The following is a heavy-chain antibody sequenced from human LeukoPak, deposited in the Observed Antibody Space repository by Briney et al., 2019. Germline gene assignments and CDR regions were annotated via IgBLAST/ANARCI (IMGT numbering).Heavy chain of an antibody. J-gene: IGHJ5*02. Sequence: ASVKVSCKASGYTFTSYGISWVRQAPGQGLEWMGWISAYNGNTNYAQKLQGRVTMTTDTSTSTAYMELRSLRSDDTAVYYCARTKYYYGSGSYYYPIGFDPWGQGTLVTVSS. D-gene: IGHD3-10*01. CDR3: ARTKYYYGSGSYYYPIGFDP. CDR1: GYTFTSYG. V-gene: IGHV1-18*01. CDR2: ISAYNGNT.